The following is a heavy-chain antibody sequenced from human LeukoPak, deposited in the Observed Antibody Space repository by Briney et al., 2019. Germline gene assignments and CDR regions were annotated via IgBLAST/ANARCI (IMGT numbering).Heavy chain of an antibody. CDR3: ARGGGIGQPDY. D-gene: IGHD3-16*01. J-gene: IGHJ4*02. CDR1: GGSFSGYY. Sequence: SETLSLTCAVYGGSFSGYYWSWIRQPPGKGLEWIGEINHSGSTNYNPSLKSRVTISVDTSKNQFSLKLSSVTAADTAVYYCARGGGIGQPDYWGQGTLVTVSS. V-gene: IGHV4-34*01. CDR2: INHSGST.